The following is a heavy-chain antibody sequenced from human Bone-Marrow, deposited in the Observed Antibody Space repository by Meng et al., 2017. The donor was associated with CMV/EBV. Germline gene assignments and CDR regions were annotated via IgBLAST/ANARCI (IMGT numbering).Heavy chain of an antibody. D-gene: IGHD3-3*01. V-gene: IGHV3-30*02. CDR1: GFTFSSYG. CDR3: AKLYDFWSGYPEDY. Sequence: GESLKISCAASGFTFSSYGMHWVRQAPGKGLEWVAFIRYDGSNKYYADSVKGRFTISRDNSKNTLYLQMNSLRAEDTAVYYCAKLYDFWSGYPEDYWGQGTLVTVSS. CDR2: IRYDGSNK. J-gene: IGHJ4*02.